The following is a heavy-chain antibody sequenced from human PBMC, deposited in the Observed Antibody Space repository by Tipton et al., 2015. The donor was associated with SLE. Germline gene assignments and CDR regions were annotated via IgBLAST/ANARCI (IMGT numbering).Heavy chain of an antibody. J-gene: IGHJ4*02. D-gene: IGHD3-10*01. V-gene: IGHV5-51*01. CDR1: GYSFTSYW. Sequence: VQLVQSGAEVKKPGESLKISCKGSGYSFTSYWIGWVRPMPGKGLEWMGIIYPGDSDTRYSPSFQGQATISADKSISTAYLQWSSLKASDTAMSYCARHVSPNYYGSGSYSFDDWGQGTLVTVSS. CDR2: IYPGDSDT. CDR3: ARHVSPNYYGSGSYSFDD.